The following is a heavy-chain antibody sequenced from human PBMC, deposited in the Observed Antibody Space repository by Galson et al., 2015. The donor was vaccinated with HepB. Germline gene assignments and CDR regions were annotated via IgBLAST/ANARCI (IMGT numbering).Heavy chain of an antibody. CDR1: GFTFSSYS. V-gene: IGHV3-21*01. CDR2: ISSSSSYI. D-gene: IGHD2-15*01. J-gene: IGHJ4*02. Sequence: SLRLSCAASGFTFSSYSMNWVRQAPGKGLEWVSSISSSSSYIYYADSVKGRFTISRDNAKNSLYLQMNSLRAEDTAVYYCARGPPLGYCSGGSCYSGGWGQGTLVTVSS. CDR3: ARGPPLGYCSGGSCYSGG.